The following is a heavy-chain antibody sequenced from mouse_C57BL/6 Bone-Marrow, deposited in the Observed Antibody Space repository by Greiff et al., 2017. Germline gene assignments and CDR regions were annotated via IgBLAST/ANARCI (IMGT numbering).Heavy chain of an antibody. CDR2: IYPSDSET. D-gene: IGHD1-1*01. J-gene: IGHJ2*01. CDR3: ARNPYYYGSSLGY. CDR1: GYTFTSYW. Sequence: QVQLQQSGAELVRPGSSVKLSCKASGYTFTSYWMDWVKQRPGQGLEWIGNIYPSDSETHYNQKFKDKATLTVDKSSSTAYMQLSSLTSEDSAVYDCARNPYYYGSSLGYWGQGTTLTVSS. V-gene: IGHV1-61*01.